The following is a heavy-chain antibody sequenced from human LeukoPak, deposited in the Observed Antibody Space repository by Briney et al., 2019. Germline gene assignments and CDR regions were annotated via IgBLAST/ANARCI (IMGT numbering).Heavy chain of an antibody. D-gene: IGHD2-21*02. CDR3: VVAYCGGDCSH. CDR2: INSDGSST. Sequence: GGSLRLSCAASGLTFRNYWMHWVRQAPGKGLVWVSRINSDGSSTSYADSVKGRFTISRDNAKNTVYLQMNSLRVEDTAVYYCVVAYCGGDCSHWGQGTLVTVSS. J-gene: IGHJ4*02. CDR1: GLTFRNYW. V-gene: IGHV3-74*01.